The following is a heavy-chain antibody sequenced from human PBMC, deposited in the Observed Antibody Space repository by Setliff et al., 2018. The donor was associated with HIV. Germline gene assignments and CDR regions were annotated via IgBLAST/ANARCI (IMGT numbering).Heavy chain of an antibody. CDR2: IHHSGGT. Sequence: SETLSLTCTVSRGSISSGTYYWTWIRQPPGKGLEWIGYIHHSGGTQYNPSLMVRLTMSVDSSKNQFSLSLSSVTAADTAVYYCARLPDINSWPFDYWARGTLVTVSS. CDR1: RGSISSGTYY. D-gene: IGHD6-13*01. CDR3: ARLPDINSWPFDY. J-gene: IGHJ4*02. V-gene: IGHV4-61*01.